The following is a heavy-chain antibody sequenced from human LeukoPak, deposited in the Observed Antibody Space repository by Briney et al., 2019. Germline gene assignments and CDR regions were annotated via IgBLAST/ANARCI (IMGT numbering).Heavy chain of an antibody. CDR3: ARGGSIYYYYGMDV. D-gene: IGHD2/OR15-2a*01. J-gene: IGHJ6*02. Sequence: PSETLSLTCTVAAGSISSGGYDWSWIRQHPGKGLEWIGYIYYSGSTYYNPYLKSRVTISVDTSKNQFSLKLSSVTAADTAVYYCARGGSIYYYYGMDVWGQGTTVTVSS. CDR1: AGSISSGGYD. V-gene: IGHV4-31*03. CDR2: IYYSGST.